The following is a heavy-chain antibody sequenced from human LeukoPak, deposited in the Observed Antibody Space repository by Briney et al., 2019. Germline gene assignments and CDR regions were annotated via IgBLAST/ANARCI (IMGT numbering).Heavy chain of an antibody. Sequence: SETLSLTCTVSGGSTSSYYWSWIRQPAGKGLEWIGRIYTSGSTNYNPSLKSRVTMSVDTSKNQFSLKLSSVTAADTAVYYCAREGTMVRGVIILSAFDIWGQGTMVTVSS. J-gene: IGHJ3*02. CDR2: IYTSGST. D-gene: IGHD3-10*01. CDR3: AREGTMVRGVIILSAFDI. CDR1: GGSTSSYY. V-gene: IGHV4-4*07.